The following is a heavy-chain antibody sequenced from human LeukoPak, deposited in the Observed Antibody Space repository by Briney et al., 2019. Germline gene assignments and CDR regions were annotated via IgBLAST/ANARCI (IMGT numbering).Heavy chain of an antibody. CDR3: ARGDLVVTLEGPIDY. J-gene: IGHJ4*02. V-gene: IGHV3-7*01. Sequence: QSGGSLRLSCAASGFTFSSYWMSWVRQAPGKGLEWVANIKQDGSEKYYVDSVKGRFTISRDNAKNSLYLQMNTLRAEDTAVYYCARGDLVVTLEGPIDYWGQGTLVTVSS. CDR1: GFTFSSYW. D-gene: IGHD2-21*02. CDR2: IKQDGSEK.